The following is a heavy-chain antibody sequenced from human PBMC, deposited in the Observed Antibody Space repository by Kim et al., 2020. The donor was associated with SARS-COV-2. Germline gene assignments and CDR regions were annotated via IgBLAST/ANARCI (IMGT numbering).Heavy chain of an antibody. CDR3: TRGTAYYDFWSGKGYYMDV. CDR1: GFTFGDYA. CDR2: IRSKAYGGTT. Sequence: GGSLRLSCTASGFTFGDYAMSWVRQAPGKGLEWVGFIRSKAYGGTTEYAASVKGRFTISRDDSKSIAYLQMNSLKTEDTAVYYCTRGTAYYDFWSGKGYYMDVWGKGTTVTVSS. J-gene: IGHJ6*03. D-gene: IGHD3-3*01. V-gene: IGHV3-49*04.